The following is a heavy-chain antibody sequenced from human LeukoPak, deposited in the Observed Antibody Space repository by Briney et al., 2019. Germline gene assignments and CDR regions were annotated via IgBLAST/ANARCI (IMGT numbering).Heavy chain of an antibody. V-gene: IGHV4-59*12. CDR3: ARVSAARYYDSSGYYSLRYYYGMDG. CDR2: IHYTGTT. D-gene: IGHD3-22*01. Sequence: SETLSLTCSASGASMTDYYWTWVRQPPGKGLEWIGYIHYTGTTDYNPSLKSRVTISVDTSKNQFSLKLSSVTAADTAVYYCARVSAARYYDSSGYYSLRYYYGMDGWGQGTTVTVSS. CDR1: GASMTDYY. J-gene: IGHJ6*02.